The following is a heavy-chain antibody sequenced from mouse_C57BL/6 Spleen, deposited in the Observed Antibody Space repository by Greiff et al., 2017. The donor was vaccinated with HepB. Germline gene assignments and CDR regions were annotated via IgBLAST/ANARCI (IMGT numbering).Heavy chain of an antibody. CDR3: ARGGDITTVVATRYFDV. J-gene: IGHJ1*03. CDR2: IYPGDGDT. Sequence: QVQLQQSGPELVKPGASVKISCKASGYAFSSSWMNWVKQRPGKGLEWIGRIYPGDGDTNYNGKFKGKATLAADKSSSTAYMQLSSLRSEASAVYFCARGGDITTVVATRYFDVWGTGTTVTVSS. D-gene: IGHD1-1*01. V-gene: IGHV1-82*01. CDR1: GYAFSSSW.